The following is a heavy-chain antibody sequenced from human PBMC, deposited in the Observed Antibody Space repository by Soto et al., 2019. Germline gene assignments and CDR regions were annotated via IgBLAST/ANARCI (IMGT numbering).Heavy chain of an antibody. J-gene: IGHJ5*02. CDR2: ISGSGGST. D-gene: IGHD2-15*01. Sequence: SFVSYAMSWVRQAPGKVLEWGSAISGSGGSTYYAASVKGRITITRDNSKNTLYLQLTRLRAEDTAVSYCAKDQRYFSGGSCCWFDPWGQGTLVTVSS. CDR3: AKDQRYFSGGSCCWFDP. V-gene: IGHV3-23*01. CDR1: SFVSYA.